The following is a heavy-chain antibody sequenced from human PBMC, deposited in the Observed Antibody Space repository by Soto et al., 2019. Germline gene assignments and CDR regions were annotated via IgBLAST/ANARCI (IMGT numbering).Heavy chain of an antibody. D-gene: IGHD3-3*01. CDR1: EFTFSNFG. V-gene: IGHV3-30*18. CDR3: VKGSDVARQELDY. J-gene: IGHJ4*02. Sequence: GGSLRLSCAASEFTFSNFGMHWVRQAPGKGPEWAAAISADGSDKYFSGSVKGRFTISRDNSKNTLFLQMNSLRVEDTAVYYCVKGSDVARQELDYWGQGTLVTVSS. CDR2: ISADGSDK.